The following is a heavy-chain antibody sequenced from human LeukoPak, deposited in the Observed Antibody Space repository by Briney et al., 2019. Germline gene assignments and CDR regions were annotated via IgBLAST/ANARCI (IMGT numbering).Heavy chain of an antibody. D-gene: IGHD1-14*01. CDR1: GFTFSSYE. CDR2: ISNSGSTI. CDR3: ARGRNQHGY. Sequence: PGGSLRLSCAASGFTFSSYEMYWVRQAPGKGLEWLSFISNSGSTIYYADSVKGRFTISRDNAKNSLYLQMDSLRAEDTAVYYCARGRNQHGYWGQGTLVTVSS. V-gene: IGHV3-48*03. J-gene: IGHJ4*02.